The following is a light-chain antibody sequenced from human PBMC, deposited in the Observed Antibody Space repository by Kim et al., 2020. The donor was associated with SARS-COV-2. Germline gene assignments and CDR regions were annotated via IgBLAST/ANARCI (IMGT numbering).Light chain of an antibody. Sequence: GDRATITCRASQSISRWLAWYQMKPGKAPKLLISDASSLQSGVPSRFSGSGAGTEFTLTISSLQPDDFATYDCQQYESYWTFGQGTKVVIK. CDR2: DAS. CDR3: QQYESYWT. V-gene: IGKV1-5*01. J-gene: IGKJ1*01. CDR1: QSISRW.